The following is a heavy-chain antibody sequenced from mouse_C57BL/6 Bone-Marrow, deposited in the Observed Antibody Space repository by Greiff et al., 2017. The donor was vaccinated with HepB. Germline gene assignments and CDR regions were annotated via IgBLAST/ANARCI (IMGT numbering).Heavy chain of an antibody. V-gene: IGHV10-1*01. J-gene: IGHJ3*01. CDR2: IRSKSNNYAT. Sequence: EVMLVESGGGLVQPKGSLKLSCAASGFSFNTYAMNWVRQAPGKGLEWVARIRSKSNNYATYYADSVKDRFTISRDDSESMLYLQMNNLKTEDTAMYYCVRQGMVTTFAYWGQGTLVTVSA. CDR3: VRQGMVTTFAY. CDR1: GFSFNTYA. D-gene: IGHD2-2*01.